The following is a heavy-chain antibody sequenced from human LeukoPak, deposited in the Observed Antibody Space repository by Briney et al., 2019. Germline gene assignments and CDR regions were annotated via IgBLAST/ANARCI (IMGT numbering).Heavy chain of an antibody. CDR3: ARGLVTTSLFDY. J-gene: IGHJ4*02. V-gene: IGHV5-51*01. CDR1: GYTFTNYW. D-gene: IGHD5-12*01. CDR2: TYPGDSDT. Sequence: GQSLKSSCEGSGYTFTNYWIAWVRQMPGKGLEWMGFTYPGDSDTRYSPSFRGQVTISADKSTNTAYLQWSSLKASDTAIYYCARGLVTTSLFDYWGQGTLVIVP.